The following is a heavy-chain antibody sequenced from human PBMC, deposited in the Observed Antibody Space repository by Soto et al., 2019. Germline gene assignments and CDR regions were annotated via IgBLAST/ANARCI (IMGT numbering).Heavy chain of an antibody. CDR1: GFTFSSYA. V-gene: IGHV3-23*01. CDR2: ISGSGGST. Sequence: GGSLRLSCAASGFTFSSYAMSWVRQAPGKGLEWVSAISGSGGSTYYADSVKGRFTISRDNSKNTLYLQMNSLRAEDTAVYYCAYSGYSSSWYNSFDYWGQGTLVTVS. J-gene: IGHJ4*02. CDR3: AYSGYSSSWYNSFDY. D-gene: IGHD6-13*01.